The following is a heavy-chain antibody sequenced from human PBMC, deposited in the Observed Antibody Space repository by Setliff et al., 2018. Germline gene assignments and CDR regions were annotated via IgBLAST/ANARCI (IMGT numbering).Heavy chain of an antibody. CDR2: INTNTGIP. Sequence: ASVKVSCKASGYTFTSYAMNWVRQAPGQGLEWMGWINTNTGIPTYAQGFTGRFVFSLDTSVSTAYLQISSLKAEDTAVYYCARDIVVVPAAILLSFPGQSGWFDPWGQGTLVTVSS. CDR3: ARDIVVVPAAILLSFPGQSGWFDP. CDR1: GYTFTSYA. V-gene: IGHV7-4-1*02. D-gene: IGHD2-2*02. J-gene: IGHJ5*02.